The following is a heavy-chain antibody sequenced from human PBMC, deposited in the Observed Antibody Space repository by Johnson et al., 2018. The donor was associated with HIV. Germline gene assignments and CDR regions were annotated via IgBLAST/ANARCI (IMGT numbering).Heavy chain of an antibody. D-gene: IGHD3-16*01. V-gene: IGHV3-30*03. J-gene: IGHJ3*02. CDR3: TTVTGGMGAFDI. Sequence: QVQLVESGGGVVQPGRSLRLSCAASGFTFSSYGMHWVRQAPGKGLEWVAVISYNGSNKYYADSVKGRFTISRDDSKNTLYLQMNSLKTEDTAVYYCTTVTGGMGAFDIWGQGTMVTVSS. CDR2: ISYNGSNK. CDR1: GFTFSSYG.